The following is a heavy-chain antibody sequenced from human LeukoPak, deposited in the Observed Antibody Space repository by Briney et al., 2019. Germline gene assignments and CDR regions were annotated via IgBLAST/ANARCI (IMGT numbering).Heavy chain of an antibody. Sequence: PGRSLRLSCAASGFTFSSYGMHWVRQAPGKGLEWVSYISTTGSSIYYADSVKGRFTISRDNVKNLLYLQMNSLRAEDTAVYYCARVQRGIAVALDYWGQGTLATVSS. CDR2: ISTTGSSI. V-gene: IGHV3-48*04. CDR1: GFTFSSYG. J-gene: IGHJ4*02. CDR3: ARVQRGIAVALDY. D-gene: IGHD6-19*01.